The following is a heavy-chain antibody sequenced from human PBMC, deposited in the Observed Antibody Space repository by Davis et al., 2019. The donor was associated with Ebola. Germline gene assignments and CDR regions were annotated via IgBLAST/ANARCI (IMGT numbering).Heavy chain of an antibody. CDR2: IDPSDSYT. V-gene: IGHV5-10-1*01. J-gene: IGHJ4*02. CDR1: GYSFTSHW. D-gene: IGHD5-24*01. Sequence: GESLKISCKGSGYSFTSHWISWVRQMPGKGLEWMGRIDPSDSYTNYSPSLQGHVSISADKSISTAYLQWSSLKASDTAIYYCARGTNGYNPGGYFDSWGQGTLVTVSS. CDR3: ARGTNGYNPGGYFDS.